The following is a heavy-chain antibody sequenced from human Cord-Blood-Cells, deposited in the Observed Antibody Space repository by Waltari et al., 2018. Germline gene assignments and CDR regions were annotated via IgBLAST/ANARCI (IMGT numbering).Heavy chain of an antibody. V-gene: IGHV4-34*01. D-gene: IGHD3-3*01. J-gene: IGHJ4*02. Sequence: QVQLQQWGAGLLKPSETLSLTCAVYGGSFSGYYWSWIRQPPGKGLEWIGEINHSGSTNYDPSLKCRVTMSVDTSKNQFSLKLSSVTAADTAVYYCARCLLELPMPGWYFDYWGQGTLVTVSS. CDR1: GGSFSGYY. CDR3: ARCLLELPMPGWYFDY. CDR2: INHSGST.